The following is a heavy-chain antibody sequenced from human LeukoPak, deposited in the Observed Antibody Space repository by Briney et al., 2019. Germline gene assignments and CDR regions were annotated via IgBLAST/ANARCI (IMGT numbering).Heavy chain of an antibody. CDR1: GYTFTGYY. V-gene: IGHV1-2*02. J-gene: IGHJ4*02. CDR2: INPNSGGT. CDR3: ARVRGDSSGYYPIDY. D-gene: IGHD3-22*01. Sequence: ASVKVSCKASGYTFTGYYMHWVRQAPGQGLEWMGWINPNSGGTNYAQKFQGGVTMTRDTSISTAYMELSRLRSDDTAVYYCARVRGDSSGYYPIDYWGQGTLVTVSS.